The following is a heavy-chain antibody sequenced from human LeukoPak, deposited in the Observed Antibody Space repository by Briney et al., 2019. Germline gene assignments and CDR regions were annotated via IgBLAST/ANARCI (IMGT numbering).Heavy chain of an antibody. CDR2: IWYDESIQ. CDR3: ARAGPWALDI. J-gene: IGHJ3*02. V-gene: IGHV3-33*01. CDR1: GFSFSSHG. Sequence: GRSLRLSCAASGFSFSSHGMHWVRQAPGKGLEWVAVIWYDESIQYYADSVKGRFPIPRENSKNTLYLKMNSLRAEDRVVYYCARAGPWALDIWGQGTMVTVSS.